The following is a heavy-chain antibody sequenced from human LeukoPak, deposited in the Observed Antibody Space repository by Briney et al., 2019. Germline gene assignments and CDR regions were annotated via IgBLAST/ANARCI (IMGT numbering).Heavy chain of an antibody. J-gene: IGHJ4*02. CDR3: ARGYCSSTSCSLPFIL. V-gene: IGHV1-69*02. CDR1: GGTFSSYT. CDR2: IIPILGIA. Sequence: GASVKVSCKASGGTFSSYTISWVRQAPGQGLEWMGRIIPILGIANYAQKFQGRVTITADKSTSTAYMELSSLRSEDTAVYYCARGYCSSTSCSLPFILWGQGTLVIVSS. D-gene: IGHD2-2*01.